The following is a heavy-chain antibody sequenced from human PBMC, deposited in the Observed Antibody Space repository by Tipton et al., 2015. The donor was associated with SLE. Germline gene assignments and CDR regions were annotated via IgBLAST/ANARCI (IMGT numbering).Heavy chain of an antibody. Sequence: TLSPTCTVSGGSITNHYWNWIRQPPGKGLEWIGYIHYSGTTHDNPSLKSRVTMSVDMSKNQFSLTVNSVTAADTAVYYCARDRGPGATAGAIPYNWFDPWGQGTLVTVSS. CDR2: IHYSGTT. CDR3: ARDRGPGATAGAIPYNWFDP. D-gene: IGHD1-26*01. J-gene: IGHJ5*02. CDR1: GGSITNHY. V-gene: IGHV4-59*11.